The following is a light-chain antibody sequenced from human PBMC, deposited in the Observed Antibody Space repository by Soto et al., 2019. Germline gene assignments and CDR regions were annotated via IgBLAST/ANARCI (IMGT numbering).Light chain of an antibody. Sequence: DIQMTQSPSSLSASIGDRVTITCRASQSISTYLNWYQHKPGKAPTLLIYAASSLQSGVPSRFSGSGSVTDFTLTISSLQPEDFATYYCQQSYSTPPTFGQGTKVEIK. CDR1: QSISTY. J-gene: IGKJ1*01. V-gene: IGKV1-39*01. CDR2: AAS. CDR3: QQSYSTPPT.